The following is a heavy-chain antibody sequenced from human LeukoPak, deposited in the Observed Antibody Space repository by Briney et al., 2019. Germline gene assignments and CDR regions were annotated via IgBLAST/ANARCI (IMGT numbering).Heavy chain of an antibody. V-gene: IGHV3-30-3*01. CDR1: GFTFSNFA. CDR3: ARGRVAVAVYYGMDV. D-gene: IGHD6-19*01. CDR2: ISYDGSNK. Sequence: GGSLRLSCAASGFTFSNFAMHWVRQAPGKGLEWVAVISYDGSNKYYADSVKGRFTISRDNSKNTLYLQMNSLRAEDTAVYYCARGRVAVAVYYGMDVWGQGTTVTVSS. J-gene: IGHJ6*02.